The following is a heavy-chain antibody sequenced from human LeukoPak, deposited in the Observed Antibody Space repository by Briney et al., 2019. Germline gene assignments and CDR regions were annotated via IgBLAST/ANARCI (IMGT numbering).Heavy chain of an antibody. CDR3: ARDLAAAGSDY. V-gene: IGHV3-7*01. J-gene: IGHJ4*02. Sequence: AGGSLRLSCAASGFTVSSNFMSWVRQAPGKGLEWVANIKQDGSEKYYVDSVKGRFTISRDNAKNSLYLQMNSLRAEDTAVYYCARDLAAAGSDYWGQGTLVTVSS. CDR1: GFTVSSNF. D-gene: IGHD6-13*01. CDR2: IKQDGSEK.